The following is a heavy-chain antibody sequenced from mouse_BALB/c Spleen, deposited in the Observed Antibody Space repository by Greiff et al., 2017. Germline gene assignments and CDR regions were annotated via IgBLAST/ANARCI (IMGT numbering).Heavy chain of an antibody. J-gene: IGHJ3*01. CDR2: ISSGGSYT. Sequence: EVHLVESGGGLVKPGGSLKLSCAASGFTFSSYAMSWVRQTPEKRLEWVATISSGGSYTYYPDSVKGRFTISRDNAKNTLYLQMSSLRSEDTAMYYCARGGSSYGFAYWGQGTLVTVSA. V-gene: IGHV5-9-3*01. CDR3: ARGGSSYGFAY. D-gene: IGHD1-1*01. CDR1: GFTFSSYA.